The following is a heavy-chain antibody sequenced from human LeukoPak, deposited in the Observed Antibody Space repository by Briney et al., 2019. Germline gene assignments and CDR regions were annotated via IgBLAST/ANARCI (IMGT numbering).Heavy chain of an antibody. CDR1: VDTFTGFY. D-gene: IGHD6-6*01. CDR3: ARVLIGSSSFDP. V-gene: IGHV1-2*02. Sequence: ASVKVSCKASVDTFTGFYIHWVRQAPGQGLEWMGWISPNSGDTNYAQKFQDRVTLTRDTSISTAYMELSALTSDDTAIYYCARVLIGSSSFDPWGQGTLVTVSS. J-gene: IGHJ5*02. CDR2: ISPNSGDT.